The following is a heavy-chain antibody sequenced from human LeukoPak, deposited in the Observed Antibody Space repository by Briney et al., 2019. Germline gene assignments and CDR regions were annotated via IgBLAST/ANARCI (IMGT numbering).Heavy chain of an antibody. Sequence: PGGSLRLSCAASGFTFSSYSMNWVRQAPGKGLEWVSSISSSSTYTHYADSVKGRFTISRDNAKNSLFLQMKSLRAEDTAVYYCARDRPPFENYYVSGSSLDYWGQGTLVTVSS. CDR2: ISSSSTYT. J-gene: IGHJ4*02. CDR3: ARDRPPFENYYVSGSSLDY. CDR1: GFTFSSYS. V-gene: IGHV3-21*01. D-gene: IGHD3-10*01.